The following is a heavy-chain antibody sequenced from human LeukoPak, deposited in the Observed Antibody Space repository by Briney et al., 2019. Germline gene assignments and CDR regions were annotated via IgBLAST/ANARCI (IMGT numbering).Heavy chain of an antibody. CDR1: GGSISSGSYY. J-gene: IGHJ4*02. Sequence: SQTLSLTCTVSGGSISSGSYYWSWIRQPAGKGLEWIGRIYTSGSTNYNPSLKSRVTISVDTSKNQYSLKRSSVSAADTAVYYCAREFDSWGQGTLVTVSS. V-gene: IGHV4-61*02. CDR3: AREFDS. CDR2: IYTSGST.